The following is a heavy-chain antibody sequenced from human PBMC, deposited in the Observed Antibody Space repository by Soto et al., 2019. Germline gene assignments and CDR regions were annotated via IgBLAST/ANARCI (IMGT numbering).Heavy chain of an antibody. CDR2: MNPNSGNT. D-gene: IGHD3-16*01. J-gene: IGHJ3*02. Sequence: VKVSCKASGYTFTSYDSNWVRQATGQELEWIGWMNPNSGNTGYAQKFQGRVNMNRNTSITTAYMELSSLRSEDTAVYYCARDYGYNAFDIWGQGTMVTVSS. V-gene: IGHV1-8*01. CDR3: ARDYGYNAFDI. CDR1: GYTFTSYD.